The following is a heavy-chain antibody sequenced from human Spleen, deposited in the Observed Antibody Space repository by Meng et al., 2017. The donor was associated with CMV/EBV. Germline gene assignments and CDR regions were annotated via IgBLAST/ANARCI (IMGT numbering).Heavy chain of an antibody. CDR1: GATVSRNRAA. D-gene: IGHD3-3*01. V-gene: IGHV6-1*01. J-gene: IGHJ4*02. Sequence: GATVSRNRAAWSWVRQYPSRGLEWVGRTYYRSKWYNDYAVSGKSRIILNPDTSKKQFSLQLNSVIPEDTTVYDCARDSHDFWSGCDYWGQGTLVTVSS. CDR3: ARDSHDFWSGCDY. CDR2: TYYRSKWYN.